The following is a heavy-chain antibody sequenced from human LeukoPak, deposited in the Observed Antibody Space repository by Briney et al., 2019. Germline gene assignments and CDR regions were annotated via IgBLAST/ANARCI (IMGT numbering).Heavy chain of an antibody. V-gene: IGHV4-39*01. Sequence: SETLSLTCTVSGGSISSTTYYWGWIRQPPGKGLEWIGTIYYTGSTYYNPSLKSRVTISIDTSKNQFSLKLRSVTAADTAVYYCARRYPRSGSGSLRYFDYWGQGTLVTVSS. D-gene: IGHD1-26*01. J-gene: IGHJ4*02. CDR3: ARRYPRSGSGSLRYFDY. CDR1: GGSISSTTYY. CDR2: IYYTGST.